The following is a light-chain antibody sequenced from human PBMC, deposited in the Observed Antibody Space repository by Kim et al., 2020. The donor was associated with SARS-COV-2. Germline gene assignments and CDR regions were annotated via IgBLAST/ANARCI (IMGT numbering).Light chain of an antibody. CDR1: RNVRNNY. J-gene: IGKJ5*01. CDR3: QQYGNSSIT. Sequence: SPVEKGIPSCSDSRNVRNNYLDWYQHKPGQAPRLLIYGASSMDTGIPDRFSGSGSGTDFTLTISRLEPEDFAVYYCQQYGNSSITFGQGTRLEIK. V-gene: IGKV3-20*01. CDR2: GAS.